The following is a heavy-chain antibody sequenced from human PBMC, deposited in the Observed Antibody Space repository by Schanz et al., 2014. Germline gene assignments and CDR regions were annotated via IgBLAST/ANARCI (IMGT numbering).Heavy chain of an antibody. CDR2: ISYDGSNK. CDR3: ARDRGYCSGGSCLPFDY. D-gene: IGHD2-15*01. CDR1: GFTLSSYA. J-gene: IGHJ4*01. Sequence: VQLLESGGGLVQPGGSLRLSCAAYGFTLSSYAMHWVRQAPGKGLEWVAVISYDGSNKYYADSVKGRFTISRDNSKNTLYRQMNPLRPKAPAVYAGARDRGYCSGGSCLPFDYWGQEPWSPSPQ. V-gene: IGHV3-30-3*01.